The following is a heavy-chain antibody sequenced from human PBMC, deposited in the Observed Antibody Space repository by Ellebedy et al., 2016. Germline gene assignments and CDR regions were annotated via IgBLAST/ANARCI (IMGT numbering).Heavy chain of an antibody. CDR1: EVSVTNVW. Sequence: GGSLRLSXAVSEVSVTNVWMSWVRQTPGKGLECVSPISGSGGSTNYADSVKGRFTISRDNSKSTLYLQMNSLRVEDTAVYYCAKIERHFEQQLGSRGFYYYDIDVWGKGTTVTVS. D-gene: IGHD6-13*01. CDR2: ISGSGGST. V-gene: IGHV3-23*01. CDR3: AKIERHFEQQLGSRGFYYYDIDV. J-gene: IGHJ6*03.